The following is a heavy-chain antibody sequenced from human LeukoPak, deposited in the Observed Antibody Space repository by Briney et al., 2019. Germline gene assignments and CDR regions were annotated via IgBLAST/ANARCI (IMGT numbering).Heavy chain of an antibody. CDR3: ARDGGYGDYGY. CDR1: GFTFSGYS. J-gene: IGHJ4*02. D-gene: IGHD5-12*01. Sequence: PGGSLRLSCAASGFTFSGYSMNWVRQAPGKGLEWVSSISSSSSYIYYADSLKGRFTISRDNAKNLLYLQMNDLRAEDTALYYCARDGGYGDYGYWGQGTLVTVSS. V-gene: IGHV3-21*01. CDR2: ISSSSSYI.